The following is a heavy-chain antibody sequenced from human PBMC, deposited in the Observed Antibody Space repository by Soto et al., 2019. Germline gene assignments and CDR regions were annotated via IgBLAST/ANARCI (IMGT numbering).Heavy chain of an antibody. J-gene: IGHJ4*02. CDR2: IIPIFGTA. D-gene: IGHD3-22*01. V-gene: IGHV1-69*13. Sequence: SVKVSCKASGGTFSSYAISWVRQAPGQGLEWMGGIIPIFGTANYAQKFQGRVTITADESTSTAYMELSSLRSEDTAVHYCARDLTEYYYDSSGLDYWGQGTLVTVSS. CDR1: GGTFSSYA. CDR3: ARDLTEYYYDSSGLDY.